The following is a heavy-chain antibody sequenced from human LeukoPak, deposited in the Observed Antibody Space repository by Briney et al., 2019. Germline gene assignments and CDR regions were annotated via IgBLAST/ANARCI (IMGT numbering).Heavy chain of an antibody. Sequence: PGGSLRLSCAVSGFTFSNYGMSWVRQAPGKGLEWVANIKQDGSEKDYVDSVKGRFSISRDNAKNSLYLQMNSLRAEDTAVYYCARGLEWLPFDYWGQGTLVTVSS. J-gene: IGHJ4*02. D-gene: IGHD3-3*01. CDR3: ARGLEWLPFDY. CDR2: IKQDGSEK. V-gene: IGHV3-7*04. CDR1: GFTFSNYG.